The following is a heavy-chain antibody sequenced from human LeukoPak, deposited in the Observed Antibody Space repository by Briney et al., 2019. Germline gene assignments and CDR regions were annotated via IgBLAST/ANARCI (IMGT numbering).Heavy chain of an antibody. J-gene: IGHJ6*02. CDR1: GFTFSSYA. Sequence: AGGSLRLSCAASGFTFSSYAMSWVRQAPGKGLECVSGIGGSGDITYYADSVKGRFTISRDNSKNTLYLQMNSLRAEDTAVYYCAKAAVAAYFYYYGMDVWGQGTTVTVSS. D-gene: IGHD6-19*01. V-gene: IGHV3-23*01. CDR3: AKAAVAAYFYYYGMDV. CDR2: IGGSGDIT.